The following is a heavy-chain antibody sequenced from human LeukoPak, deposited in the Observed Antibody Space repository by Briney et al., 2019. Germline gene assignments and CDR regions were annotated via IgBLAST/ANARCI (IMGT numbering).Heavy chain of an antibody. CDR1: GGTFSSYA. Sequence: SVKVSCKASGGTFSSYAISWVRQAPGQGLEWMGGIIPIFGTANYAQKFQGRVTMTEDTSTDTAYMELSSLRSEDTAVYYCATVELGYSSSFSLHYWGQGTLVTVSS. D-gene: IGHD6-13*01. V-gene: IGHV1-69*06. CDR2: IIPIFGTA. J-gene: IGHJ4*02. CDR3: ATVELGYSSSFSLHY.